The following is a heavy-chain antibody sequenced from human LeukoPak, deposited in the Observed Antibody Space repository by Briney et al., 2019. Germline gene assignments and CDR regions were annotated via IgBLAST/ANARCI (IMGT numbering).Heavy chain of an antibody. D-gene: IGHD3-22*01. CDR1: GFTFSTYA. V-gene: IGHV3-23*01. Sequence: GGSLRLSCAASGFTFSTYAMNWVRQAPGKGLEWVSTITGSGGSTYYADSVKGRFIISRDNSKNTLDLQMNSLRAEDTAVYYCTKVFHYYGPFDYWGRGILVTVSS. J-gene: IGHJ4*02. CDR3: TKVFHYYGPFDY. CDR2: ITGSGGST.